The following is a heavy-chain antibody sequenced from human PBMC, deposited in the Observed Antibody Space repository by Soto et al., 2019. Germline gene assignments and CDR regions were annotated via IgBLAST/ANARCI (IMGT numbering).Heavy chain of an antibody. CDR2: IYYSDTT. CDR3: ARLGYYYDSSGGPDGMDV. Sequence: SETLSLTCSVSGGSISNTNSYWGWIRQPPGKGLEWIGTIYYSDTTFYNPSLKSRVTIFVDTSKNQFSLKLSSVTAADTAVYYCARLGYYYDSSGGPDGMDVWGQGTTVTVSS. V-gene: IGHV4-39*01. J-gene: IGHJ6*02. CDR1: GGSISNTNSY. D-gene: IGHD3-22*01.